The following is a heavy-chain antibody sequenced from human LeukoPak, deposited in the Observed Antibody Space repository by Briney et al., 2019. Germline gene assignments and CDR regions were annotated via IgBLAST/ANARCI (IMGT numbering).Heavy chain of an antibody. Sequence: SVKVSCKASGGTFSSYAISWVRQAPGQGLEWMGGIIPIFDTANYAQKFQGRVTITADESTSTAYMELSSLRSEDTAVFYCAGSTVTRLAEYFQHWGQGTLVTVSS. CDR3: AGSTVTRLAEYFQH. V-gene: IGHV1-69*13. D-gene: IGHD4-17*01. CDR1: GGTFSSYA. J-gene: IGHJ1*01. CDR2: IIPIFDTA.